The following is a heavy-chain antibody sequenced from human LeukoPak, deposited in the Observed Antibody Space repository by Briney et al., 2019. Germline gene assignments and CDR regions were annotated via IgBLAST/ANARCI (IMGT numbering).Heavy chain of an antibody. CDR2: IRYDGSNK. J-gene: IGHJ4*02. Sequence: GGSLRLSCAASGFTFSSYGMHWVRQAPGKGLEWVAFIRYDGSNKYYADSVKGRFTISRDNSKNTLYLQMNSLRAEDTAVYYCASPPLYCSGGSCYDYWGQGTLVTVSS. V-gene: IGHV3-30*02. CDR3: ASPPLYCSGGSCYDY. D-gene: IGHD2-15*01. CDR1: GFTFSSYG.